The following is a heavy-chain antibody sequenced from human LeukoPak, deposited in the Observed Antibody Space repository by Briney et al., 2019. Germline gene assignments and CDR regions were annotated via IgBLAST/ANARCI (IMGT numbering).Heavy chain of an antibody. V-gene: IGHV3-21*01. CDR1: GFTFSSYW. CDR2: ISSSSSYI. Sequence: GGSLRLSCAASGFTFSSYWMTWVRQAPGKGLEWVSSISSSSSYIYYADSVKGRFTISRDNAKNSLYLQMNSLRAEDTAVYYCAREGTVISFDYWGQGTLVTVSS. J-gene: IGHJ4*02. CDR3: AREGTVISFDY. D-gene: IGHD4-11*01.